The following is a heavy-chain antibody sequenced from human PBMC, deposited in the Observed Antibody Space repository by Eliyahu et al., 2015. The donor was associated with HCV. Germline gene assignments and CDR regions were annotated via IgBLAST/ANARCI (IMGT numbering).Heavy chain of an antibody. CDR3: ARDAQRNGRLDY. V-gene: IGHV3-33*01. CDR2: IWFDGSIK. D-gene: IGHD1-26*01. CDR1: GFTFSNFA. J-gene: IGHJ4*02. Sequence: QVQLVESGGGVVQPGRSLRLSCAASGFTFSNFAMHWVRQPPGKGLEWVAIIWFDGSIKDYGDSVRGRFTISRDNSKNTVFLQMDRLRADDTAVYYCARDAQRNGRLDYWGQGSLVAVSS.